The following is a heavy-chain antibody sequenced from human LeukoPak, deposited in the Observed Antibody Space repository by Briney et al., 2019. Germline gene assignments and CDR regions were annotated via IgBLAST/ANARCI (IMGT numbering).Heavy chain of an antibody. Sequence: GGSLRLSCAASGFIFDDYAMHWVREAPGKGLEWVSLISWDGGSTYYVDSVKGRFTISRDNSKNSLYLQMNSLRAEDTALYYCAKGQLYYDILTGAFDFDYWGQGTLVTVSS. CDR2: ISWDGGST. CDR1: GFIFDDYA. CDR3: AKGQLYYDILTGAFDFDY. V-gene: IGHV3-43D*03. J-gene: IGHJ4*02. D-gene: IGHD3-9*01.